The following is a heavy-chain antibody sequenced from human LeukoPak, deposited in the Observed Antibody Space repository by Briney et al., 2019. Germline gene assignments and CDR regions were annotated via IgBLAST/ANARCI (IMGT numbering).Heavy chain of an antibody. D-gene: IGHD3-10*01. CDR1: GGSISSSTYY. Sequence: PSETLSLTCTVSGGSISSSTYYWGWIRQPPGKGLEWIGTIYYSGTTYYNPSLESRVTIFEDASKNQFSLMLTSVTAADTAVYYFARDGGKGTMVRGVMSYWGQGTLVTVSS. J-gene: IGHJ4*02. CDR2: IYYSGTT. V-gene: IGHV4-39*02. CDR3: ARDGGKGTMVRGVMSY.